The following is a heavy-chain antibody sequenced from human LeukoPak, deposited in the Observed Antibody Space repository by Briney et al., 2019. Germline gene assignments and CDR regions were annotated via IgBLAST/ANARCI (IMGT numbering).Heavy chain of an antibody. Sequence: PSETLSLTCTVSGGSISSYYWSWIRQSPGKGLEWIGNIHYGGSTNYNPSLKSRVTISLDTSENQFSLRLSSVTAADTAVYYCARHGTSSDFYYAVDVWGQGTTVTVSS. CDR2: IHYGGST. V-gene: IGHV4-59*08. J-gene: IGHJ6*02. CDR1: GGSISSYY. CDR3: ARHGTSSDFYYAVDV. D-gene: IGHD1-1*01.